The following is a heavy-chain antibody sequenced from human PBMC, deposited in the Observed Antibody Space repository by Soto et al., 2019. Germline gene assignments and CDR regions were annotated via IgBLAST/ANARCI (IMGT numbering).Heavy chain of an antibody. V-gene: IGHV1-18*01. CDR2: ISAYNGNT. CDR1: GYTLTSYG. J-gene: IGHJ3*02. CDR3: ARNGLLWFGEPGNDAFDI. Sequence: GASVKVSCKVSGYTLTSYGIIWVRQAPGQGLEWMGWISAYNGNTNYAQKLQGRVTMTTDASTSTAYMELRSLRSDDTAVYYCARNGLLWFGEPGNDAFDIWGQGTMVTVS. D-gene: IGHD3-10*01.